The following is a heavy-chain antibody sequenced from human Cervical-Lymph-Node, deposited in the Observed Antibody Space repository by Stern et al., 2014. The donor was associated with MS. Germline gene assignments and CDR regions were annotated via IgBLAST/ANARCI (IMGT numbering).Heavy chain of an antibody. Sequence: EMQLVESGGDLVQPGGSLRLSCAASGFSFNNYAMSWVRQAPGKVLEWVSAITGSGGDTYYADSVKGRFTISRDNSRDTLFLQMSGLRADDTAVYYCAKGSSAARPYYFDSWGQGALVTVSS. CDR2: ITGSGGDT. CDR1: GFSFNNYA. CDR3: AKGSSAARPYYFDS. V-gene: IGHV3-23*04. J-gene: IGHJ4*02. D-gene: IGHD6-6*01.